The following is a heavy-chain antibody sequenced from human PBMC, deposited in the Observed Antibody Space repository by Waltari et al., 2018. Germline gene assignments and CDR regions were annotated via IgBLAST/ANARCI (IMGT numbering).Heavy chain of an antibody. V-gene: IGHV3-48*01. CDR1: GFTFSSYS. D-gene: IGHD3-10*01. Sequence: EVQLVESGGGLVQPGGSLRLSCAASGFTFSSYSMNWVRQAPGKGLEWVSYISSSSSTIYYADSVKGRFTISRDNAKNSLYLQMNSLRAEDTAVYYCARDPVITMVQGVNDAFDIWGQGTMVTVSS. CDR3: ARDPVITMVQGVNDAFDI. J-gene: IGHJ3*02. CDR2: ISSSSSTI.